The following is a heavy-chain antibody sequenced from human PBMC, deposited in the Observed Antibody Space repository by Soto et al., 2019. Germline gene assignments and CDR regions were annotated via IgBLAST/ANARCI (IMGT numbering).Heavy chain of an antibody. CDR2: IFSNDEK. Sequence: HVTLKESGPVLVKPTETLTLTCTVSEFSLSNGRMGVSWIRQPPGKALEWLAHIFSNDEKSYSASLKSRLAIAKHTSKSQVVLIMTNMSPVDTATYYCARIRGSGLYGAFYIWGQGTMVTVSS. CDR1: EFSLSNGRMG. D-gene: IGHD6-19*01. CDR3: ARIRGSGLYGAFYI. V-gene: IGHV2-26*01. J-gene: IGHJ3*02.